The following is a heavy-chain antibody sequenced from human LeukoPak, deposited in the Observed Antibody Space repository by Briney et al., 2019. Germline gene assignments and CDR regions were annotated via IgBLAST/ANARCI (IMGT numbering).Heavy chain of an antibody. Sequence: ASVKDSCKASGYTFTSYGISWVRQAPGQGLEWMGWISAYNGNTNYAQKLQGRVTMTTDTSTSTAYMELRSLRSDDTAVYYCARDIAYSSGWYALGYYYYGMDVWGQGTTVTVPS. CDR1: GYTFTSYG. CDR3: ARDIAYSSGWYALGYYYYGMDV. CDR2: ISAYNGNT. J-gene: IGHJ6*02. D-gene: IGHD6-19*01. V-gene: IGHV1-18*01.